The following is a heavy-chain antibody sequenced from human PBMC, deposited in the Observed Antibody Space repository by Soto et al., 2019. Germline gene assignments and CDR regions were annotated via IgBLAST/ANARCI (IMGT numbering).Heavy chain of an antibody. D-gene: IGHD3-22*01. Sequence: ASVKVSCKASGYTFTSYAMHWVRQAPGQRLEWMGWINAGNGNTKYSQKFQGRVTITRDTSASTAYMELRSLRSDDTAVYYCARDVRITMIVVVISGFDPWGQGTLVTVSS. J-gene: IGHJ5*02. V-gene: IGHV1-3*01. CDR2: INAGNGNT. CDR3: ARDVRITMIVVVISGFDP. CDR1: GYTFTSYA.